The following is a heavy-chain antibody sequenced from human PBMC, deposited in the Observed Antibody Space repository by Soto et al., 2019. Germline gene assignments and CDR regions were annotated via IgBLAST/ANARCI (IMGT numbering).Heavy chain of an antibody. CDR1: GFTFSSYG. CDR2: ISYDGSNK. D-gene: IGHD6-19*01. Sequence: QVQLVESGGGVVQPGRSLRLSCAASGFTFSSYGMHWVRQAPGKGLEWVAVISYDGSNKYYADSVKGRFTISRDNSKNALYLQMYGMRAEDTAVYYCAKVSPYSSGGTFDYWGQGTLVTVSS. V-gene: IGHV3-30*18. CDR3: AKVSPYSSGGTFDY. J-gene: IGHJ4*02.